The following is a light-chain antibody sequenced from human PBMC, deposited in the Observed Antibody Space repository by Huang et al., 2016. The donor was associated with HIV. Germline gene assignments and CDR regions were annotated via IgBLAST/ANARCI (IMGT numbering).Light chain of an antibody. CDR3: QQSYYFPRT. CDR1: QRIDAY. CDR2: ATS. Sequence: DIQMTQSPSSLSASVGDRVTVTCRASQRIDAYLNWYQYKPGRAPKLLIFATSDLQGGVPSRFSGIRSGTTFTVTISSLQPQDFATYFCQQSYYFPRTFGQGTKVEMK. V-gene: IGKV1-39*01. J-gene: IGKJ2*01.